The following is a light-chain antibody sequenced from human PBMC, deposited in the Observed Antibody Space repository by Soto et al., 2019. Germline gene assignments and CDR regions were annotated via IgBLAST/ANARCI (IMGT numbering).Light chain of an antibody. V-gene: IGKV3-20*01. CDR2: GAS. CDR1: QSISSSY. J-gene: IGKJ5*01. Sequence: EIVLTQSPGTLSLSPGERATLXXXXSQSISSSYLAWYQQKPGQAPRLLIYGASSRATGIPDRFSGSGSGTDFTLTISRLEPEDFAVYYCQQYGSSPLTFGQGTRLEI. CDR3: QQYGSSPLT.